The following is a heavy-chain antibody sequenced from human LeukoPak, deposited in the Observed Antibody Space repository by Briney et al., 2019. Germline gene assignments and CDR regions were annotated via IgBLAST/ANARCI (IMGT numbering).Heavy chain of an antibody. CDR2: IYYSGST. Sequence: SETLSLTCTVSGGSVSSNIYYWSWIRQPPGKGLEWIGYIYYSGSTNYNPSLKSRVTISVDTSKNQFSLKLSSVTAADTAVYYCAISKTNIAVAGTWGQGTLVTVSS. CDR3: AISKTNIAVAGT. D-gene: IGHD6-19*01. CDR1: GGSVSSNIYY. J-gene: IGHJ5*02. V-gene: IGHV4-61*01.